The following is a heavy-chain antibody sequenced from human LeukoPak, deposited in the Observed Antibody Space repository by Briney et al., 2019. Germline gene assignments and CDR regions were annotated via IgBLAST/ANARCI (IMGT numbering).Heavy chain of an antibody. D-gene: IGHD2-21*02. J-gene: IGHJ3*02. CDR3: ARGNIVVVTAIGGDDAFDI. CDR1: GFTFSSYS. V-gene: IGHV3-21*01. Sequence: GGSLRLSCAASGFTFSSYSMNWVRQAPGKGLEWVSSISNSSSYIYYADSVKGRFTISRDNAKNSLYLQMNRLRAEDTAVYYCARGNIVVVTAIGGDDAFDIWGQGTMVTVSS. CDR2: ISNSSSYI.